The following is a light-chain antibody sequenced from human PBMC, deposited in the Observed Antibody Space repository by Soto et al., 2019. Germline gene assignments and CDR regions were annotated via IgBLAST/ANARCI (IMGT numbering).Light chain of an antibody. CDR1: QSVSSSF. Sequence: EIVLTQSPGTLSLSPGEGATLSCRASQSVSSSFLAWYQQKPGQAPRLLIYGASSRATGIPDRFRGSASGTDFTLTINRLEPEDFALYYCQQYGSSPWTFGQGTKVEIK. CDR2: GAS. J-gene: IGKJ1*01. CDR3: QQYGSSPWT. V-gene: IGKV3-20*01.